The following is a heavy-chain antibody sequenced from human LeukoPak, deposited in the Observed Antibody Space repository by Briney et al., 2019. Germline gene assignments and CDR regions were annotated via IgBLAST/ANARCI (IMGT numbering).Heavy chain of an antibody. J-gene: IGHJ4*02. CDR2: IYPGDSDT. Sequence: LGESLKISCKGSGYSFTNYWIGWVRQMPGKGLEWMGIIYPGDSDTRYSPSFQGQVTISADKSISTAYLQWSSLRALDTAMYYCARLSNTPGTYFDYWGQGTLVTVSS. D-gene: IGHD2-2*02. CDR3: ARLSNTPGTYFDY. CDR1: GYSFTNYW. V-gene: IGHV5-51*01.